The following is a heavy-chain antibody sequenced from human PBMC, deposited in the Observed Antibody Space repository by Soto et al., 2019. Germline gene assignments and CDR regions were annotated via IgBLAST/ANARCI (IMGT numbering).Heavy chain of an antibody. J-gene: IGHJ4*02. V-gene: IGHV4-34*01. D-gene: IGHD3-10*01. CDR1: GGSFSGYY. CDR2: INHSGST. CDR3: ARGGHVLLWFGELSNFDY. Sequence: QVQLQQWGAGLLKPSETLSLTCAVYGGSFSGYYWSWIRQPPGKGLEWIGEINHSGSTNYNPSLKRRVTISVATSKNQFSLKLSSVTAADTAVYYCARGGHVLLWFGELSNFDYWGQGTLVTVSS.